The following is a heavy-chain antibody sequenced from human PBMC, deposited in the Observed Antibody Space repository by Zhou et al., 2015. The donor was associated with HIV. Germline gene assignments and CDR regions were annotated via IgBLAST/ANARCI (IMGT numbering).Heavy chain of an antibody. V-gene: IGHV1-58*01. Sequence: QMQLVQSGPEVKKPGTSVKVSCKASGFTFTSSAVQWVRQARGQRLEWIGWIVVGSGNTNYAQKFQERVTITRDMSTSTAYMELSSLRSEDTAVYYCAADLSWIAAAGTQPAYYFDYWGQGTLVTVSS. D-gene: IGHD6-13*01. J-gene: IGHJ4*02. CDR2: IVVGSGNT. CDR1: GFTFTSSA. CDR3: AADLSWIAAAGTQPAYYFDY.